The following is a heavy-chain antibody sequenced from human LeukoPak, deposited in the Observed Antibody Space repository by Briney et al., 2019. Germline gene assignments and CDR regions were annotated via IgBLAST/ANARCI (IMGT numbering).Heavy chain of an antibody. V-gene: IGHV4-4*02. J-gene: IGHJ6*03. CDR3: ARAHDYYYYMDV. CDR1: GDSVSSNNW. Sequence: SETLSLTCAVSGDSVSSNNWWSWVRQPPGKGLEWIGEIYHTGSTNYNPSLKSRVTISVDTSKNQFSLKLSSVTAADTAVYYCARAHDYYYYMDVWGKGTTVTVSS. CDR2: IYHTGST.